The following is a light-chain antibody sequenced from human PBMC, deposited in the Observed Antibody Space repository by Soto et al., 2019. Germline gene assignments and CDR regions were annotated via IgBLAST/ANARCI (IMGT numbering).Light chain of an antibody. Sequence: QSVLTQPASVSGSPGQSITISCTGTSSDVGGYNFVSWYQQHPGKAPKLMIHDVSNRPSGVSNRFSGSKSGNTASLTISGLQAEDEADYYCSSYTSSRTHVFGTGTKVTVL. V-gene: IGLV2-14*01. CDR2: DVS. CDR3: SSYTSSRTHV. CDR1: SSDVGGYNF. J-gene: IGLJ1*01.